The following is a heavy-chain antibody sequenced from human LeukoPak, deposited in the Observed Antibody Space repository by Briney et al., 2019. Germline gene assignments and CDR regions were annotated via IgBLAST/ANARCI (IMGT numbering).Heavy chain of an antibody. D-gene: IGHD3-10*01. CDR1: AGSFSGYY. J-gene: IGHJ4*02. V-gene: IGHV4-34*01. Sequence: PSETLSPTCAVYAGSFSGYYWSWSRQPPGRGLEWIGEINHSGSTNSNPSLKSQATISVDTSKSQFSLQLSSVTAADAAVYYCARGGTDKLLWFGELLSRAIDYWGQGTLVTVSS. CDR2: INHSGST. CDR3: ARGGTDKLLWFGELLSRAIDY.